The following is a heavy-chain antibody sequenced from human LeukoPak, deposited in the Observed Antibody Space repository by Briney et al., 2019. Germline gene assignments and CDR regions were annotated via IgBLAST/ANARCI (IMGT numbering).Heavy chain of an antibody. CDR3: ARVSSGATTVDY. V-gene: IGHV4-4*02. J-gene: IGHJ4*02. Sequence: PSETLSLTCAVSGGSISSSNWWSWVRQPPGKGLEWIGEIYHSGSTNYNPSLKSRVTISVDRSKNQFSLKLSSVTAADTAVYYCARVSSGATTVDYWGQGTLVTVSS. CDR1: GGSISSSNW. CDR2: IYHSGST. D-gene: IGHD1-26*01.